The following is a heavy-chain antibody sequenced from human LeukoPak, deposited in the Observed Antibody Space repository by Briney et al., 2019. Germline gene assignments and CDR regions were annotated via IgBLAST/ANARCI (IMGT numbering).Heavy chain of an antibody. J-gene: IGHJ4*02. CDR1: GLTFGNYG. D-gene: IGHD3-10*01. V-gene: IGHV3-23*01. CDR2: IGGGGYTT. CDR3: AEVESSYCRI. Sequence: GGSLRLSCVASGLTFGNYGMNWVRQAPGKGLEWVSSIGGGGYTTYYADSVRGRFTISRDNSKNSMYLQMSSLRAEDTVIYYCAEVESSYCRIWGQGTLVTVSS.